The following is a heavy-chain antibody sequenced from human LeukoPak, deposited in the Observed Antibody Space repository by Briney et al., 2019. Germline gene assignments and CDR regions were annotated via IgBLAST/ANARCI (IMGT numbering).Heavy chain of an antibody. CDR3: AKYRSKGELGYHFQH. D-gene: IGHD1-26*01. V-gene: IGHV3-23*01. CDR1: GFTFSSYA. Sequence: GGSLRLSCAASGFTFSSYAMGCVRQAPGKGLEWVSAITGSGGDTNYADSVRGRFTISRDNSKNTLYLQMNSLRAEDTAVYYCAKYRSKGELGYHFQHWGQGTLVTVSS. J-gene: IGHJ1*01. CDR2: ITGSGGDT.